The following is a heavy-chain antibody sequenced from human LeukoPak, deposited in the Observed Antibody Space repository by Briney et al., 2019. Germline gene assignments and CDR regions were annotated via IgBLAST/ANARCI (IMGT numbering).Heavy chain of an antibody. CDR1: GFNFGNNA. V-gene: IGHV3-23*01. CDR2: ISASGRST. Sequence: GGSLRLSCAASGFNFGNNAMSWIRQAPGKGLEWLSGISASGRSTYYADSVKGWFTISRDNAKNTLGLQMNSLRADDTAVYYCAKSLWFGELFSYHDYWGQGILVTVSS. CDR3: AKSLWFGELFSYHDY. J-gene: IGHJ4*02. D-gene: IGHD3-10*01.